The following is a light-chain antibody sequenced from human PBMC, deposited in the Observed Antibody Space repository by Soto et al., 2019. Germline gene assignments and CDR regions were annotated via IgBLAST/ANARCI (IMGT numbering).Light chain of an antibody. CDR3: HQRSNSPLT. Sequence: VWTPTARTRVLYGGGGAIGSCRASQSVSSTYLAWYQQKPGQAPRLLIYDASNRATGIPARFSGSGSGTDFTITISSLEPEDFAVYYYHQRSNSPLTFGQGTKVDIK. CDR1: QSVSSTY. V-gene: IGKV3-11*01. CDR2: DAS. J-gene: IGKJ1*01.